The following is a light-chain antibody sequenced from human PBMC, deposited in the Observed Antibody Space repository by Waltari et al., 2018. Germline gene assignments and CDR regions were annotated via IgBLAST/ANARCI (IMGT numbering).Light chain of an antibody. CDR3: SSYAGSNRVI. CDR1: SSDAGGYDY. V-gene: IGLV2-8*01. J-gene: IGLJ2*01. Sequence: QSALTQPPSASGSPGQSVTISCPRTSSDAGGYDYVSWYQQPPGKAPKIMIYEINKRPSGVPNRFSGSRSGNTASLTVSGLRPEDEADYYCSSYAGSNRVIFGGGTKLTVL. CDR2: EIN.